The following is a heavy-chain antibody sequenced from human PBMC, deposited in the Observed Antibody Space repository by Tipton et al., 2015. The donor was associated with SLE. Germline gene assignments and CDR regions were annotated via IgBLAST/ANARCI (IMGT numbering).Heavy chain of an antibody. Sequence: PGLVKPSETLSLTCAVSDYSISSGYYWGWIRQPPGKGLEWIGSIYHSGSTYYNPSLKSRVTISIDTSKNQFSLKLSSVTAADTAVYYCAGNVVAGFPDYWGQGTLVTVSS. CDR2: IYHSGST. V-gene: IGHV4-38-2*01. D-gene: IGHD6-19*01. CDR3: AGNVVAGFPDY. CDR1: DYSISSGYY. J-gene: IGHJ4*02.